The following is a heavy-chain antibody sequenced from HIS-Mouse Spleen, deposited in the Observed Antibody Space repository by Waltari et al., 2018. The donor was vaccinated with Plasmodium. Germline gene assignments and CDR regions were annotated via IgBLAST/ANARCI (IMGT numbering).Heavy chain of an antibody. J-gene: IGHJ2*01. CDR2: IKHSGRT. V-gene: IGHV4-34*01. CDR1: GGSFSGYY. CDR3: ARGRVLGTSSGYFDL. D-gene: IGHD3-10*01. Sequence: QVQLQQWGAGLLKPSETLSLTCAVYGGSFSGYYWSWIRQPPGKGLEWIGEIKHSGRTNYNPSLKSRVTISVDTSKNQFSLKLSSVTAADTAVYYCARGRVLGTSSGYFDLWGRGTLVTVSS.